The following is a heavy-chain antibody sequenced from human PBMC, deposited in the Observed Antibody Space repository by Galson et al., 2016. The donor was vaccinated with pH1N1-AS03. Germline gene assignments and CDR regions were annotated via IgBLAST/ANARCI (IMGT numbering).Heavy chain of an antibody. Sequence: SVKVSCKASGYTFTSYGISWVRQAPGQGLEWMGWISGDNGNTNYAQKFQGRVTMTTDTSTSTAYMELRILRSDDTAVFYCARDIGGGSIDEAYWGQGTLVTVSS. V-gene: IGHV1-18*04. CDR3: ARDIGGGSIDEAY. CDR1: GYTFTSYG. D-gene: IGHD1-1*01. J-gene: IGHJ4*02. CDR2: ISGDNGNT.